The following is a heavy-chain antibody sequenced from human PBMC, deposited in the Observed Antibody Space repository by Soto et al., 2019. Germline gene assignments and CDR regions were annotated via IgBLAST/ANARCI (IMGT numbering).Heavy chain of an antibody. J-gene: IGHJ4*02. D-gene: IGHD2-15*01. CDR2: RYYSEST. V-gene: IGHV4-31*03. Sequence: SETLSLTCTVSGGSITTGGYYWSWIRQLPGKGLEWIGHRYYSESTYYNPSLKSRVSISLDTSKNQFSLKLSFVTTADTAMYYCARTKCSGGSCYSWSLDYWGQGTPVTVSS. CDR3: ARTKCSGGSCYSWSLDY. CDR1: GGSITTGGYY.